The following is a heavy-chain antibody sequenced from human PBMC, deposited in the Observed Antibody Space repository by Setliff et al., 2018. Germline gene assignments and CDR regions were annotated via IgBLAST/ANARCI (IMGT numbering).Heavy chain of an antibody. Sequence: TSETLSLTCTVSGGSISTSSYWGWIRQPPGKGLEWIGHIDPSGNTNYHPSLKSRVTISGDTSKNQFSLKLTSVTAADTAVYFCARSLGSGSYYNSRPFYSDYWGQGTLVTVSS. V-gene: IGHV4-61*05. CDR2: IDPSGNT. D-gene: IGHD3-10*01. CDR3: ARSLGSGSYYNSRPFYSDY. CDR1: GGSISTSSY. J-gene: IGHJ4*02.